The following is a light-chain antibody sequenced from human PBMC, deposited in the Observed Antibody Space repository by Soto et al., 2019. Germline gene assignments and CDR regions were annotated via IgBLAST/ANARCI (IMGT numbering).Light chain of an antibody. J-gene: IGKJ1*01. CDR1: QSVSSNY. CDR3: QQYGSSPTWT. Sequence: ESVLTQSPCTLSLSPGERATLSCRASQSVSSNYLAWYQQKPGQAPRLLIYGASTRATGIPDGFSGSGSGTDFTLTISRLEPEDSAVYYCQQYGSSPTWTFGQGTKVDIK. CDR2: GAS. V-gene: IGKV3-20*01.